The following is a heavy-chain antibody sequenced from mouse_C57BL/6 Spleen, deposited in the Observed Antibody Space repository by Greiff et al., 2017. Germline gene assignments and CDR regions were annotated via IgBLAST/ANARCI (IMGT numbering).Heavy chain of an antibody. CDR1: GYSFTDYN. V-gene: IGHV1-39*01. Sequence: EVHLVEPGPELVKPGASVKISCKASGYSFTDYNMNWVKQSNGKSLEWIGVINPNYGTTSYNQKFKDKATLTVDQSSSTAYKQLNSLTSEDSAVYYCARSPYYYGSSQYYFDYWGQGTTLTVSS. J-gene: IGHJ2*01. CDR2: INPNYGTT. D-gene: IGHD1-1*01. CDR3: ARSPYYYGSSQYYFDY.